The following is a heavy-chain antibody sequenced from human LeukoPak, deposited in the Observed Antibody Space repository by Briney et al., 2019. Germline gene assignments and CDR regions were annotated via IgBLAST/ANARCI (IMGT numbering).Heavy chain of an antibody. CDR2: TYYRSKWYN. D-gene: IGHD6-13*01. V-gene: IGHV6-1*01. CDR3: ARERRIAAAGTIDY. Sequence: SQTLSLTCAISGDSVSSNSAAWNWIRQSPSGGLEWLGRTYYRSKWYNDYAVSVKSRITINPDTSKNQFSLQLNPVTPEDTAVYYCARERRIAAAGTIDYWGQGTLVTVSS. J-gene: IGHJ4*02. CDR1: GDSVSSNSAA.